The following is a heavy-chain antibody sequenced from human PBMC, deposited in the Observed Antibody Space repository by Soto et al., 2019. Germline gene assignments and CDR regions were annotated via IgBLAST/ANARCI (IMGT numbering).Heavy chain of an antibody. CDR3: ATSNTACPGCYS. V-gene: IGHV4-59*01. CDR1: GVSISSGY. Sequence: QVQLQESGPGLVKPSASLSLTCIVSGVSISSGYCTWIRQSPGKGLEWIGYISHSGLRHYRASLQSRRTMSVETSKNLFSLNLSSVTAADTSIYYCATSNTACPGCYSWGQGSVVTVSS. CDR2: ISHSGLR. J-gene: IGHJ4*02. D-gene: IGHD2-21*02.